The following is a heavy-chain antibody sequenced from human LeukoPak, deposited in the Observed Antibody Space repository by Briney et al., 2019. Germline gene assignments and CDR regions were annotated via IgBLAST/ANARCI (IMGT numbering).Heavy chain of an antibody. CDR2: IYYTGDT. V-gene: IGHV4-59*01. Sequence: SETLSLTCTVSGASITSTYWTWIRQPPGKGLESIGYIYYTGDTNYHPSLNSRVTISLDTSTSQFSLTLRPVTAADTAVYYCTRWPRVPASWGQGILVTVSS. D-gene: IGHD5-12*01. CDR1: GASITSTY. J-gene: IGHJ5*02. CDR3: TRWPRVPAS.